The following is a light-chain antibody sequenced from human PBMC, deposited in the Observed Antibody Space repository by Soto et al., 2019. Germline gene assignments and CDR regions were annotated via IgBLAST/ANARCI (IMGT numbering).Light chain of an antibody. J-gene: IGLJ1*01. CDR3: MLYYRGDYV. CDR2: DTS. CDR1: TGAVTTGHY. V-gene: IGLV7-46*01. Sequence: QAVVTQEPSLTVAPGGTVTLTCGSSTGAVTTGHYPYWFQLKPGQVPRPLIYDTSNKFSWTPVRFSGSPLGGKAALTLSGAQPEDEDDYYCMLYYRGDYVSGPGTKVTVL.